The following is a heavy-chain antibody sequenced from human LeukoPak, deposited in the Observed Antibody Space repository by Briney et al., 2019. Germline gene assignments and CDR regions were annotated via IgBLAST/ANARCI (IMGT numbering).Heavy chain of an antibody. D-gene: IGHD2-15*01. J-gene: IGHJ4*02. Sequence: ASVKVSCKASGGTFSSYAISWVRQTPGQGLEWMGGIIPIFGTANYAQKFQGRVTITADESTSTAYMELSSLRSEDTAVYYCARNLGYCSGGSCYTPFDYWGQGTLVTVSS. V-gene: IGHV1-69*13. CDR2: IIPIFGTA. CDR1: GGTFSSYA. CDR3: ARNLGYCSGGSCYTPFDY.